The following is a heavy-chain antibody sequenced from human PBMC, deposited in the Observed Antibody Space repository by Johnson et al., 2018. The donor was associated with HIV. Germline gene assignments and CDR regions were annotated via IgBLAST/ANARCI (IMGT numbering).Heavy chain of an antibody. CDR2: IRNDGSTK. CDR1: GFTFSNYG. Sequence: QVQLVESGGGVVQPGGSLRLSCVASGFTFSNYGMHWVRQAPGKGLEWVAFIRNDGSTKYYVDSVRGRFTISRDNSKNTLHLQMNSLRGEDTAVYYCAKDRIVGALQSAFDIWGQGTMVTVSS. J-gene: IGHJ3*02. CDR3: AKDRIVGALQSAFDI. V-gene: IGHV3-30*02. D-gene: IGHD1-26*01.